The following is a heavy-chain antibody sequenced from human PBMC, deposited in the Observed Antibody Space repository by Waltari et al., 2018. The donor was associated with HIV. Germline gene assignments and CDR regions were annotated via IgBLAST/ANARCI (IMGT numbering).Heavy chain of an antibody. CDR3: VKEHQYSHTWYSYYGMDV. CDR2: ISGSGGNT. D-gene: IGHD6-13*01. Sequence: VQLLESGGCLVQTGGSLRPPFEAPGFTFSISGMKRARQAQGKGLEWVSAISGSGGNTYYADSLKGRFTISRDNSKNTLYLQMNSLRAEDTAVYFCVKEHQYSHTWYSYYGMDVWGQGTTVTVSS. J-gene: IGHJ6*02. V-gene: IGHV3-23*01. CDR1: GFTFSISG.